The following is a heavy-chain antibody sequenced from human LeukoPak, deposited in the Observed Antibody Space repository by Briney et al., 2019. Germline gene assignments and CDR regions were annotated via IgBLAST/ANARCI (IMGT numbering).Heavy chain of an antibody. Sequence: GDSLKISCKGSGYNFTNYWIGWVRQMPGKGLEWVGHIYPGDSDTRYSPSLQGQVTISADRSISTAYLQWSSLKASDSALYYCVRGHCTSSSCPLPPYSFDSWGQGTLVTVSS. J-gene: IGHJ4*02. CDR3: VRGHCTSSSCPLPPYSFDS. D-gene: IGHD2-2*01. V-gene: IGHV5-51*01. CDR2: IYPGDSDT. CDR1: GYNFTNYW.